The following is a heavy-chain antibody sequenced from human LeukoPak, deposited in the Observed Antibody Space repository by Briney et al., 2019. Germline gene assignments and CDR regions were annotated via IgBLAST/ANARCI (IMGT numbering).Heavy chain of an antibody. D-gene: IGHD2-21*02. CDR1: GFTFSSYA. V-gene: IGHV3-23*01. CDR2: STGSGGTT. CDR3: ARAQVDCGGDCYRMFDY. Sequence: PGGSLRLSCAASGFTFSSYAMTWVRQAPGKGLEWVSASTGSGGTTYYADTVMGRFTISRDNSKNTLYLQMNSLGAEDTAVYYCARAQVDCGGDCYRMFDYWGQGTLVTVSS. J-gene: IGHJ4*02.